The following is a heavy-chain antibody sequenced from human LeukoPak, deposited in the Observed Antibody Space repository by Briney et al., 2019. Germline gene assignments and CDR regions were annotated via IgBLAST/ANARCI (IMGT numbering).Heavy chain of an antibody. CDR1: GGTFSSYA. CDR2: IIPIFGTA. V-gene: IGHV1-69*05. D-gene: IGHD6-13*01. Sequence: ASVKASCKASGGTFSSYAISWVRQAPGQGLEWMRGIIPIFGTANYAQKFQGRVTITTDESTSTAYMELSSLRSEDTAVYYCARSRTIPAYSSSWYEDYWGQGTLVTVSS. CDR3: ARSRTIPAYSSSWYEDY. J-gene: IGHJ4*02.